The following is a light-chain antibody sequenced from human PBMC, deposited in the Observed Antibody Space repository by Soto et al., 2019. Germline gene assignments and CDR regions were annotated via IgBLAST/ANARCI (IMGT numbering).Light chain of an antibody. CDR1: QSVSDSY. Sequence: EVVLTQSPATLSLSPGERATLSCRASQSVSDSYLAWYQQKPGQAPRLLIYGASSRATGIPDRFSCSGTGAAFTLTITGLEPEDFEVYFCQQYGGVPLTFGGGTKVDIK. CDR3: QQYGGVPLT. V-gene: IGKV3-20*01. J-gene: IGKJ4*01. CDR2: GAS.